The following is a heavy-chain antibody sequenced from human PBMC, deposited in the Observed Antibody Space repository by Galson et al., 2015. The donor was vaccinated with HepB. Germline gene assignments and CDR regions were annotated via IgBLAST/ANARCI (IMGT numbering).Heavy chain of an antibody. Sequence: SVKVSCKASGYTFTNFAIHWVRQAPGQRFEWMGWINGGNHNTRYSQRFQDRVTLTSNTSMSMVFLELSSLRSEDTALYYCARLDDSGYYWDYWGQGTLVTVSS. CDR1: GYTFTNFA. D-gene: IGHD3-3*01. CDR2: INGGNHNT. CDR3: ARLDDSGYYWDY. V-gene: IGHV1-3*01. J-gene: IGHJ4*02.